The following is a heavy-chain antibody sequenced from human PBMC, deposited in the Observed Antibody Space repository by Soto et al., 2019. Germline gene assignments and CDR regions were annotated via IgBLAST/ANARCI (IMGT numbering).Heavy chain of an antibody. Sequence: QVQLQQWGAGLLKPSETLSLTCAVYGGSFSSYYWSWIRQPPGKGLEWIGVINHSGSTNYDPSLKVRVTISIDTSKNQVSLTLSSVTAADTAVYYCARGEPRFMEWLLLSEYFDPWGQGTLVTVSS. CDR3: ARGEPRFMEWLLLSEYFDP. CDR1: GGSFSSYY. CDR2: INHSGST. D-gene: IGHD3-3*01. V-gene: IGHV4-34*01. J-gene: IGHJ5*02.